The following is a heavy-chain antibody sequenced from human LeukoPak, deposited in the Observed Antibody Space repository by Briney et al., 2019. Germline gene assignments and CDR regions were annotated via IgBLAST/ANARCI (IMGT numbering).Heavy chain of an antibody. J-gene: IGHJ4*02. CDR2: IESDGSTT. CDR3: ARGYGSSGNEKIFDY. CDR1: GFTFSSYW. V-gene: IGHV3-74*01. Sequence: GGSLRLSCAASGFTFSSYWMHWVRQAPGKGLVWVSRIESDGSTTSYADSVEGRFTISRDNAKNTLYLQMNSLRAEDTAVYYCARGYGSSGNEKIFDYWGQGTLVTVSS. D-gene: IGHD6-19*01.